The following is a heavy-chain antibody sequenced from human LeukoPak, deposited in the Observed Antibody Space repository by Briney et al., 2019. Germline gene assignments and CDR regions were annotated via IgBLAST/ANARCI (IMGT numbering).Heavy chain of an antibody. CDR1: GGTFSSYA. Sequence: SVKVSCKASGGTFSSYAISWVRQAPGQGLEWMGRIIPILGIANYAQKFQGRVTITADKSTSTAYMELSSLRAEDTAVYYCAKDPQRIRGVIKTPLFDYWGQGTLVTVSS. V-gene: IGHV1-69*04. J-gene: IGHJ4*02. CDR3: AKDPQRIRGVIKTPLFDY. CDR2: IIPILGIA. D-gene: IGHD3-10*01.